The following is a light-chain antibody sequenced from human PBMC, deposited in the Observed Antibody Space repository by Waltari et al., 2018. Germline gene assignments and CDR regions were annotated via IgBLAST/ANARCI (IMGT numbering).Light chain of an antibody. CDR2: GAS. V-gene: IGKV3-15*01. J-gene: IGKJ2*01. Sequence: EVLMTQSPATLSVSPGERATLSCRASQSISNNLAWYQQKPGQAPRLLIYGASPSATGVPARFSGSGSGTEFTLTISSLQSEDFAVYYCQQYNNLRPFGQGTKLESK. CDR3: QQYNNLRP. CDR1: QSISNN.